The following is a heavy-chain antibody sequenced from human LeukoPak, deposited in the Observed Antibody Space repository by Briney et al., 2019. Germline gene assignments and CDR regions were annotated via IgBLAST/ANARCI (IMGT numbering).Heavy chain of an antibody. CDR3: ARDSYDSSGYYWGYYYYGMDV. CDR1: GGSISSYY. CDR2: IYTSGST. Sequence: SETLSLTCTVSGGSISSYYWSWIRQPAGKGLEWIGRIYTSGSTNYNPSLKSRVTMSVDTSKNQFSLKLSSVTAADTAVYYCARDSYDSSGYYWGYYYYGMDVWGQGTTVTVSS. J-gene: IGHJ6*02. D-gene: IGHD3-22*01. V-gene: IGHV4-4*07.